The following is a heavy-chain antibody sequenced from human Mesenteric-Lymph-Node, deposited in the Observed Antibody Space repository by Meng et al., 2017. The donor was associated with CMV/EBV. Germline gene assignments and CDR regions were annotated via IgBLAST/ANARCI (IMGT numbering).Heavy chain of an antibody. V-gene: IGHV4-61*01. CDR3: ARVGTPCRTTTCYGNWFDP. D-gene: IGHD2-2*01. CDR1: GGSASSGTYY. J-gene: IGHJ5*02. CDR2: IYYSGST. Sequence: SETLSLTCTVSGGSASSGTYYWSWIRQPPGKGLEWIGYIYYSGSTNYNPSLKSRVTIAVDTSKNQFSLKLSSVTAADTAVYYCARVGTPCRTTTCYGNWFDPWDQGTLVTVSS.